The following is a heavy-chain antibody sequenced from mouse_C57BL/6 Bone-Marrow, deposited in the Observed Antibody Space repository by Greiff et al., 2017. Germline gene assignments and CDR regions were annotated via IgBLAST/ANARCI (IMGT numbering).Heavy chain of an antibody. D-gene: IGHD1-1*01. CDR3: ARSAGSSYTWFAY. CDR1: GFTFSDYY. CDR2: LSNGGGST. V-gene: IGHV5-12*01. J-gene: IGHJ3*01. Sequence: DVMLVESGGGLVQPGGSLKLSCAASGFTFSDYYMYWVRQTPEKRLEWVAYLSNGGGSTYYPDTVKGRFTISSDNAKNTLYLQMSRLKSEDTVMYYCARSAGSSYTWFAYWGQGTLVTVSA.